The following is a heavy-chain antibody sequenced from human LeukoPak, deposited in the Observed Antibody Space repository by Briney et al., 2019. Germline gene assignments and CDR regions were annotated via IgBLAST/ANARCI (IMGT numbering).Heavy chain of an antibody. CDR2: ISSSSSYI. J-gene: IGHJ4*02. CDR1: GFTFTTYE. V-gene: IGHV3-21*01. Sequence: GGSLRLSCAASGFTFTTYEMNWVRQAPGKGLEWVSSISSSSSYIYYADSVKGRFTISRDNAKNSLYLQMNSLRAEDTAVYYCARVAAAKYYFDYWGQGTLVTVSS. CDR3: ARVAAAKYYFDY. D-gene: IGHD6-13*01.